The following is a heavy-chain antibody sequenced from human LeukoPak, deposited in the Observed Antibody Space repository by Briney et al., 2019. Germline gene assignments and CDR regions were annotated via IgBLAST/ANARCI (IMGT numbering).Heavy chain of an antibody. D-gene: IGHD2/OR15-2a*01. CDR3: ARTYFYYYGMAV. CDR2: FYGANNT. Sequence: GGSLRLSCVVSGFTVTNNYMSWVRQAPGKGLEWVSVFYGANNTYYADSVKGRFTISRDNSKNTLYLQMNSLSAEDTAVYYCARTYFYYYGMAVWGQGTAVTVSS. V-gene: IGHV3-66*01. J-gene: IGHJ6*02. CDR1: GFTVTNNY.